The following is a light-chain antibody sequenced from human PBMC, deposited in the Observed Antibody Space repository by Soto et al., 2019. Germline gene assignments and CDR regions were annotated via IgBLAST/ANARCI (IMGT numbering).Light chain of an antibody. CDR2: GAS. CDR1: QSVRSNY. CDR3: QQYASSPLT. V-gene: IGKV3-20*01. J-gene: IGKJ4*01. Sequence: EIVWTQSPGTLSLSSGERATLSCRASQSVRSNYLAWYQQKPGQAPRLLIYGASSRATGIPDRFGGSGSGTDFTLTLSRLEPEDFAVYYCQQYASSPLTFGGGTKVEIK.